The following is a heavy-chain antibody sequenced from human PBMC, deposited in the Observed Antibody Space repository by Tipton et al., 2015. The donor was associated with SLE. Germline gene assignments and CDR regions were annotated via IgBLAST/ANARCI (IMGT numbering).Heavy chain of an antibody. V-gene: IGHV3-30*04. J-gene: IGHJ4*02. Sequence: AVSGFTFSSYAMHWVRQAPGKGLEWVAVISYDGSNKYYADSVKGRFTISRDNSKNTLYLQMNSLRAEDTAVYYCAREGIVATWALDYWGQGTLVTVSS. CDR3: AREGIVATWALDY. CDR1: GFTFSSYA. D-gene: IGHD5-12*01. CDR2: ISYDGSNK.